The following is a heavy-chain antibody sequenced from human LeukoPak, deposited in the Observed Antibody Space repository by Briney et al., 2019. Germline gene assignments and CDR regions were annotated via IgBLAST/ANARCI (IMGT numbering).Heavy chain of an antibody. Sequence: GGSLRLSCAASGFTFTTYAMGWVRQAPGKGLQWVSSIKGGGGDPFYADSVKGRFTISRDNSKNTLFLQLNSLIAEDSAVYYCAKGGHDYNPFHSWGQGTLVTVSS. J-gene: IGHJ4*02. V-gene: IGHV3-23*01. D-gene: IGHD4-11*01. CDR3: AKGGHDYNPFHS. CDR2: IKGGGGDP. CDR1: GFTFTTYA.